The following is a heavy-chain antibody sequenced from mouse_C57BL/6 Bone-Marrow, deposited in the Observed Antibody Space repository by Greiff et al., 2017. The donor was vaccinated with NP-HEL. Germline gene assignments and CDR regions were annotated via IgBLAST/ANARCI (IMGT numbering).Heavy chain of an antibody. V-gene: IGHV1-55*01. CDR2: IYPGSGST. J-gene: IGHJ1*03. CDR1: GYTFTSYW. Sequence: QVQLQQPGAELVKPGASVKMSCKASGYTFTSYWITWVKQRPGQGLEWIGDIYPGSGSTNYIEKFKSKATLTVDTSSSTAYMQLSSLTSEYSAVYYCARYGYYYGSSYVWYFDVWGTGTTVTVSS. CDR3: ARYGYYYGSSYVWYFDV. D-gene: IGHD1-1*01.